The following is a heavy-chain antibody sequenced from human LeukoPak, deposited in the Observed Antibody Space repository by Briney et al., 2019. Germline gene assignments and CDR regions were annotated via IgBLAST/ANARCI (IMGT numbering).Heavy chain of an antibody. V-gene: IGHV1-24*01. CDR2: FDPEDGET. D-gene: IGHD4-17*01. CDR3: ATVRSDYGDYYYYYGMDV. J-gene: IGHJ6*02. Sequence: GTSVKVSCKVSGYTLTELSMHWVRQAPGKGLEWMGGFDPEDGETIYAQKFQGRVTMTEDTSTDTAYMELSSLRSEDTAVYYCATVRSDYGDYYYYYGMDVWGQGTTVTVSS. CDR1: GYTLTELS.